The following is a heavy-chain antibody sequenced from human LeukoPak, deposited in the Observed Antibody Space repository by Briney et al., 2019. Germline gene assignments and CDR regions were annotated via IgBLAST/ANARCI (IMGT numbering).Heavy chain of an antibody. J-gene: IGHJ3*02. Sequence: ASVKVSCKTSGYTLTSYGISWVRQAPGQGLEWMGRINPHGGGTNYAQKFQGRVTMTRDTSISTAYMELSRLRSDDTAVYYCARDLDSSGWYQDDAFDIWGQGTMVTVSS. CDR2: INPHGGGT. CDR3: ARDLDSSGWYQDDAFDI. CDR1: GYTLTSYG. V-gene: IGHV1-2*06. D-gene: IGHD6-19*01.